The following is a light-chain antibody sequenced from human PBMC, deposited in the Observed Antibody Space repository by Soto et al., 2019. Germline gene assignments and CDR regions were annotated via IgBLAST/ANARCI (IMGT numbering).Light chain of an antibody. Sequence: QSVLTQPPSVSGAPGQRVTISCTGSSSNIGAGYDVHWYQQLPGTAPKLLIYGNSNRPSGVPDRFSGSKSGTSASLAITGLQAEDEADYYCSSYTITSTPVFGGGTKLTVL. V-gene: IGLV1-40*01. J-gene: IGLJ3*02. CDR2: GNS. CDR1: SSNIGAGYD. CDR3: SSYTITSTPV.